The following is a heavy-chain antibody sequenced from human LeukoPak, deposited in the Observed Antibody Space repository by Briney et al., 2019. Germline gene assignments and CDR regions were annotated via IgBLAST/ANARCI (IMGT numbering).Heavy chain of an antibody. D-gene: IGHD1-1*01. CDR1: GFTFSNYG. Sequence: GSLRLSCAASGFTFSNYGMHWVRQAPGKGLEWVAVIWYDGSNKYYADSVKGRFTISRDNSKNTLYLQMSSLRAEDTAVYYCATTDFDYWGQGTLVTVSS. V-gene: IGHV3-33*01. CDR3: ATTDFDY. J-gene: IGHJ4*02. CDR2: IWYDGSNK.